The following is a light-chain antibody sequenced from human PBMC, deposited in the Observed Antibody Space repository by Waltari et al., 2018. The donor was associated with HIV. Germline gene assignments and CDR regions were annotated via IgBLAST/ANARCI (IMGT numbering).Light chain of an antibody. CDR2: EVN. CDR3: SSYAGSNSLV. CDR1: SSDIGGYNS. Sequence: TSSDIGGYNSVSWYQQHPGKAPKLMILEVNKRPSGVPDRFSGSKSGNTASLTVSGPQAEDESVYYCSSYAGSNSLVFGGGTKLTVL. J-gene: IGLJ2*01. V-gene: IGLV2-8*01.